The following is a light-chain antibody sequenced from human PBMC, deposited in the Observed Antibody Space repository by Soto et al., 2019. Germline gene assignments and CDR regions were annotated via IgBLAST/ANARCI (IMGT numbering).Light chain of an antibody. CDR1: QSVLYSSNNKNY. V-gene: IGKV4-1*01. CDR3: QQYYTTLTWT. Sequence: DIVMTQSPDSLAVSLGERATINCKSSQSVLYSSNNKNYLAWYQQKPGQSPKLLIYWASTRESGVPDRFSGSGSETDFTLTISSLQAEDGAVYYCQQYYTTLTWTFGQGTKVEIK. J-gene: IGKJ1*01. CDR2: WAS.